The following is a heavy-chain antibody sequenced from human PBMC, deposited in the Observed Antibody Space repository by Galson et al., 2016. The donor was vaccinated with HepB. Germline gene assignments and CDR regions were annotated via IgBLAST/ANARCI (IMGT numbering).Heavy chain of an antibody. D-gene: IGHD4-17*01. CDR3: ARDYGDNSFYGMDV. CDR2: INPNSGGT. CDR1: GYTFTGYY. V-gene: IGHV1-2*02. Sequence: GYTFTGYYMHWVRQAPGQGLGWMGWINPNSGGTNYAQKFQGRVSMTRDTSISTAYMELSRLRSDDTAVYYCARDYGDNSFYGMDVWGQGTTVTVSS. J-gene: IGHJ6*02.